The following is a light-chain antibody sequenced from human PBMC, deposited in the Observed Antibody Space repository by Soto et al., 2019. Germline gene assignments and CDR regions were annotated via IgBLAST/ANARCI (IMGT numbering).Light chain of an antibody. CDR3: QQYNNWPPYT. J-gene: IGKJ2*01. V-gene: IGKV3-15*01. CDR2: GAS. Sequence: EIVMTQSPAALSVSPGERATLSCRASQSVSSKLAWYQQKPGQAPRLLIYGASTRATGVPARFSGSGSATEFTLTNSSLQSEDFAVYYCQQYNNWPPYTFGQGTKLEIK. CDR1: QSVSSK.